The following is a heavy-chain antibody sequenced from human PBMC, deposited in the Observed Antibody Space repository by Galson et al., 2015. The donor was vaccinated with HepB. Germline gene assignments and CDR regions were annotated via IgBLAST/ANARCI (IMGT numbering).Heavy chain of an antibody. Sequence: ETLSLTCTVSGDSISSSNYYWAWIRQPPGKGLEWIATTYHRGDTYYNPSLQHRVTISIDTSRNEFYLKVKSGTAADTAVYYCARDRYSHNLDAEYWGQGTLVTVSS. D-gene: IGHD3/OR15-3a*01. V-gene: IGHV4-39*02. CDR2: TYHRGDT. J-gene: IGHJ4*02. CDR1: GDSISSSNYY. CDR3: ARDRYSHNLDAEY.